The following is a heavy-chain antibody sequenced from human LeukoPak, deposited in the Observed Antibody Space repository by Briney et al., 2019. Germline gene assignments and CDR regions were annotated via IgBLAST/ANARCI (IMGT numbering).Heavy chain of an antibody. CDR3: ARLPGIAVAGRSGYNWFDP. Sequence: KPSETLSLTCTVSGGSISGYYWSWIRQPPGKGLEWIGEINHSGSTNYNPSLKSRVTISVDTSKNQFSLKLSSVTAADTAVYYCARLPGIAVAGRSGYNWFDPWGQGTLVTVSS. J-gene: IGHJ5*02. V-gene: IGHV4-34*01. CDR1: GGSISGYY. CDR2: INHSGST. D-gene: IGHD6-19*01.